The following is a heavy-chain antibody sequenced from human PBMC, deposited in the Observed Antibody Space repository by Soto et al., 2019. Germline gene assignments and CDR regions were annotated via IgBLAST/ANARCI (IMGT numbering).Heavy chain of an antibody. V-gene: IGHV1-18*01. CDR2: ISAYNGNT. CDR1: GYTFTSYG. J-gene: IGHJ5*02. D-gene: IGHD2-2*01. Sequence: ASVKVSCKASGYTFTSYGISWVRQAPGQGLEWMGWISAYNGNTNYAQKLQGRVTMTTDTSTSTAYMELSSLRSEDTAVYYCARQDLGYCSSTSCPTPFDPWGQGTLVTVSS. CDR3: ARQDLGYCSSTSCPTPFDP.